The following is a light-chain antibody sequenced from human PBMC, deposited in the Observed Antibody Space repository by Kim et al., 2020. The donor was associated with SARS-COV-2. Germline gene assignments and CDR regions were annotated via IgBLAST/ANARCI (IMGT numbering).Light chain of an antibody. CDR1: SSDVGGYNY. CDR2: DVT. Sequence: QSALTQPASVSGSPGQSITISCTGTSSDVGGYNYVSWYQQHPGKAPKLMIYDVTKRPPGVSNRFSGSKSGNTASRTIPGLQVEDEAEYYCSSYTGSSTLVFGGGTQLTVL. CDR3: SSYTGSSTLV. V-gene: IGLV2-14*01. J-gene: IGLJ2*01.